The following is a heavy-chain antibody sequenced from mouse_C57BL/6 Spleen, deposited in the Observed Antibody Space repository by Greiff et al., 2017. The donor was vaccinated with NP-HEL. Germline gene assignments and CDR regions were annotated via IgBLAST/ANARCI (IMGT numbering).Heavy chain of an antibody. CDR1: GYTFTSYW. J-gene: IGHJ2*01. CDR3: ARFITTPYYFDY. V-gene: IGHV1-59*01. Sequence: VQLQQPGAELVRPGTSVKLSCKASGYTFTSYWMHWVKQRPGQGLEWIGVIDPSDSYTNYNQKFKGKATLTVDTSSSTAYMQLSSLTSEDSAVYYCARFITTPYYFDYWGQGTTLTVSS. CDR2: IDPSDSYT. D-gene: IGHD1-1*01.